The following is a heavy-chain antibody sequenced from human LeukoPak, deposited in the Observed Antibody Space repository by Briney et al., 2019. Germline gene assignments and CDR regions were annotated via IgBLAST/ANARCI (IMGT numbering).Heavy chain of an antibody. Sequence: GGSLRLSCAASGFTFSGSAMHWVRQASGKGLEWVGRIRSKANSYATAYAASVKGRFTISRDDSKNTAYLQMNSLKTEDTAVYYCTSWVAAIRDYFDYWGQGTLVTVSS. CDR2: IRSKANSYAT. V-gene: IGHV3-73*01. J-gene: IGHJ4*02. D-gene: IGHD2-15*01. CDR1: GFTFSGSA. CDR3: TSWVAAIRDYFDY.